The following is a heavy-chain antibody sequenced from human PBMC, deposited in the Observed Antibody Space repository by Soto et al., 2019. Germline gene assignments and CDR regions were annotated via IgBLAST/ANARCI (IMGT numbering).Heavy chain of an antibody. CDR2: IHYSGST. J-gene: IGHJ4*01. CDR1: GGSISNGGYY. Sequence: SETLSLTCTVSGGSISNGGYYWNWVRQHPGKGLEWIGYIHYSGSTWYNPSLESRVTISVDTSKDQFSLKLRSVTAADTAVYYCARVRGSGSYAAYYFDSWGQGALVTV. CDR3: ARVRGSGSYAAYYFDS. V-gene: IGHV4-31*03. D-gene: IGHD3-10*01.